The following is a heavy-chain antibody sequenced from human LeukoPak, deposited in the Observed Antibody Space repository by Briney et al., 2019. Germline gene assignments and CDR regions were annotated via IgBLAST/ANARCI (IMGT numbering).Heavy chain of an antibody. CDR3: ARASPMIVVVMLDY. Sequence: ASVKVSCKASGYTFTGYYMHWVRQAPGQGLEWMGWISAYNGNTNYAQKLQGRVTMTTDTSTSTAYMELRSLRSDDTAVYYCARASPMIVVVMLDYWGQGTLVTVSS. V-gene: IGHV1-18*04. CDR1: GYTFTGYY. CDR2: ISAYNGNT. D-gene: IGHD3-22*01. J-gene: IGHJ4*02.